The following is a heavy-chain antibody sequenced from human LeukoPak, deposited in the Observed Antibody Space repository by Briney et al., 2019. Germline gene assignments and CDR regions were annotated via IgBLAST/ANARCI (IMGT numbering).Heavy chain of an antibody. D-gene: IGHD4-17*01. CDR1: GFTFSSYG. CDR3: ARDPSFYGDYFGFDY. V-gene: IGHV3-33*01. Sequence: GGSLRLSCAAPGFTFSSYGMHWVRQAPGKGLEWVAVIWYDGSNKYYADSVKGRFTISRDNSTNTLYLQMNSLKAKDTAVYYCARDPSFYGDYFGFDYWGQGTLVTVSS. J-gene: IGHJ4*02. CDR2: IWYDGSNK.